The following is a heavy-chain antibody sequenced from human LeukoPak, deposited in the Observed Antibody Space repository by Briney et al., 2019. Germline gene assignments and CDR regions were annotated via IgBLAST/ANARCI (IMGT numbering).Heavy chain of an antibody. J-gene: IGHJ4*02. CDR2: FDPEDGET. V-gene: IGHV1-24*01. Sequence: ASVKVSCEVSGYTLTELSMHWVRQAPGKGLEWMGGFDPEDGETIYAQKFQGRVTMTEDTSTDTAYMELSSLRSEDTAVYYCATAVSKTVLLWFGEYDYWGQGTLVTVSS. D-gene: IGHD3-10*01. CDR1: GYTLTELS. CDR3: ATAVSKTVLLWFGEYDY.